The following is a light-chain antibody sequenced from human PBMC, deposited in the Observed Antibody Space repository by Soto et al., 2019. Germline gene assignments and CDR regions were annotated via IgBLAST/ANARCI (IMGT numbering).Light chain of an antibody. J-gene: IGKJ3*01. Sequence: DIQMTQSPSSLSASVGDRVTITCRASQSISSYLNWYQQKPGKAPKLLIYAASSLQSGVPSRFSGSGSGTDFTLTISSLQPEDFATYYCQQSYSTSFAFDHGTKVDIK. CDR2: AAS. CDR1: QSISSY. CDR3: QQSYSTSFA. V-gene: IGKV1-39*01.